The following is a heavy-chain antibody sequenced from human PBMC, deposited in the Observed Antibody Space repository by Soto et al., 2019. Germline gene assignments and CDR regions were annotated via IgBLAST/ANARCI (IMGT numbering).Heavy chain of an antibody. Sequence: ASVKVSCKASGYTFTRYYIHWVRQAPGQGLEWMGIINASDGRTNYAQKFQGRVTMATDTSTNTAYMELRSLRSDDTAVYYCARDPRRDFWSGPIGDNWFDPWGQGTLVTVSS. CDR1: GYTFTRYY. J-gene: IGHJ5*02. D-gene: IGHD3-3*01. CDR2: INASDGRT. V-gene: IGHV1-46*01. CDR3: ARDPRRDFWSGPIGDNWFDP.